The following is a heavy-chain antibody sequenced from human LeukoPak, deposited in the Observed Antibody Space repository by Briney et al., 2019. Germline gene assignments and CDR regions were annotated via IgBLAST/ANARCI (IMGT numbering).Heavy chain of an antibody. V-gene: IGHV4-34*01. Sequence: PSETLSLTCAVYGGSFSGYYWSWIRQPPGKGLEWIGEINHSGSTNYNPSLKSRVTISVDTSKNQFSLKLSSVTAADTAVYYCARCFDYSNIFGLDYYYGMDVWGQGTLVTVSS. CDR1: GGSFSGYY. CDR3: ARCFDYSNIFGLDYYYGMDV. D-gene: IGHD4-11*01. CDR2: INHSGST. J-gene: IGHJ6*02.